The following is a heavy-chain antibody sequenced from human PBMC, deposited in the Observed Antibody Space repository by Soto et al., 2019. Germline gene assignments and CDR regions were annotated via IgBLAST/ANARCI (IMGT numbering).Heavy chain of an antibody. Sequence: QVQLVQSGAEVKQPGSSVKVSCTTSGGTFDSFTISWVRQAPGQGFEWMGGIIPVSGVPSYSRHFQGRITITVDASTRTAYMDLSGLKFEDTAVYFCARDSRTATLDFWGQGTLVSVS. J-gene: IGHJ4*02. CDR1: GGTFDSFT. CDR3: ARDSRTATLDF. D-gene: IGHD2-2*01. CDR2: IIPVSGVP. V-gene: IGHV1-69*01.